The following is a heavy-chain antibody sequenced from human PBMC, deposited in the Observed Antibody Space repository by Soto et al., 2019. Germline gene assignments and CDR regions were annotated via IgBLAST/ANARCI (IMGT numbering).Heavy chain of an antibody. CDR3: ARQHYYDSSGYYTWN. V-gene: IGHV4-39*01. CDR2: VHYSGST. J-gene: IGHJ4*02. CDR1: GGSIRSYY. Sequence: SETLSLTCTVSGGSIRSYYWGWIRQPPGKGLEWIATVHYSGSTYYTPSLKNRVTISADTSNNQFSLRLNSVTAADTAVYYCARQHYYDSSGYYTWNWGQGTLVTVSS. D-gene: IGHD3-22*01.